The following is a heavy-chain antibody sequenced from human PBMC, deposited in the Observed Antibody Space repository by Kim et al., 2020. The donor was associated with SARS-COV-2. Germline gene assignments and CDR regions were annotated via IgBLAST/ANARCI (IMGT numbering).Heavy chain of an antibody. V-gene: IGHV1-46*01. D-gene: IGHD2-2*01. J-gene: IGHJ5*02. CDR1: GYTFTSYY. CDR3: ARGPRASHIVVVPAAMRGWFDP. CDR2: INPSGGST. Sequence: ASVKVSCKASGYTFTSYYMHWVRQAPGQGLEWMGIINPSGGSTSYAQKFQGRVTMTRDTSTSTVYMELSSLRSEYTAVYYCARGPRASHIVVVPAAMRGWFDPWGQGTLVTVSS.